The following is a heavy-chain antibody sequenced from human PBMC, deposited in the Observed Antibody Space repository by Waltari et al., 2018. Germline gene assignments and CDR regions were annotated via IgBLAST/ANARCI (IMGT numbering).Heavy chain of an antibody. Sequence: QLQESGPGLVKPSETVSLTCSVSGDSIMKNNYHWGWIRQPPGKGLEWIGSIYNSGTTYYHPSLKSRVTISLDASRNQFSLRLSSVTAADTAVYYCARASTAIFGVVITGYNIWGQGTVVTVSS. D-gene: IGHD3-3*01. CDR3: ARASTAIFGVVITGYNI. CDR1: GDSIMKNNYH. CDR2: IYNSGTT. J-gene: IGHJ3*01. V-gene: IGHV4-39*07.